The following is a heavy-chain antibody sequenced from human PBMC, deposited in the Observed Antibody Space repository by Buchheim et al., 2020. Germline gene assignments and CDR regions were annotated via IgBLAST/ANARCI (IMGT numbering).Heavy chain of an antibody. CDR2: ISGSGGST. J-gene: IGHJ6*02. Sequence: EVQLLESGGGLVQPGGSLRLSCAASGFTFSSYAMSWVRQAPGKGLEWVSAISGSGGSTYYADSVKGRFTLSRDNSKHTLYLQMNSLRAEDTAVYYCAKDEGDANGYYYYGMDVWGQGTT. CDR1: GFTFSSYA. CDR3: AKDEGDANGYYYYGMDV. D-gene: IGHD1-26*01. V-gene: IGHV3-23*01.